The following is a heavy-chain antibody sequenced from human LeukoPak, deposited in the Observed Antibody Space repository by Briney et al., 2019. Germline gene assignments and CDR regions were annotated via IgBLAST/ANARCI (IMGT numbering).Heavy chain of an antibody. J-gene: IGHJ5*02. D-gene: IGHD2-15*01. Sequence: GGSLRLSCAASGFTFSSYSMNWVRQAPGKGLEWVSYISSSSSTTYYADSVKGRFTISRDNAKNSLYLQLNSLRAEDTALYYCARVIGCSAGSCYPNWLDPWGQGTLVTVSS. CDR2: ISSSSSTT. CDR3: ARVIGCSAGSCYPNWLDP. V-gene: IGHV3-48*01. CDR1: GFTFSSYS.